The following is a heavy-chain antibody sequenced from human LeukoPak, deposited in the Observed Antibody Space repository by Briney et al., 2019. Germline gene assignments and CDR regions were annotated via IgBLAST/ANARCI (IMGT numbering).Heavy chain of an antibody. CDR1: GGSISSYY. CDR2: IYDSGST. Sequence: KPSETLSLTCTVSGGSISSYYWSWIRQPPGKGLEWIGYIYDSGSTNYNPSLKSRVTISVDTSKNQFSLKVSSVTAADTAVYYCASLTTADAFDIWGQGTMVTVSS. D-gene: IGHD3-22*01. CDR3: ASLTTADAFDI. V-gene: IGHV4-59*01. J-gene: IGHJ3*02.